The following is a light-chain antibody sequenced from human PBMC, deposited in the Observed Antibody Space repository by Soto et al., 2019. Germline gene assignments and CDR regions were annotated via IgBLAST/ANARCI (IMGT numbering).Light chain of an antibody. Sequence: DIQMTQSPSTLSASVGDRVTITCRASQTISSWLAWYQQEPGKAPKLLIYKASGLESGVPSRFSGSGSGTEFTLTISSLQPDDFATYYCQQYTTYPWTFGQGTKVEIK. V-gene: IGKV1-5*03. CDR2: KAS. J-gene: IGKJ1*01. CDR3: QQYTTYPWT. CDR1: QTISSW.